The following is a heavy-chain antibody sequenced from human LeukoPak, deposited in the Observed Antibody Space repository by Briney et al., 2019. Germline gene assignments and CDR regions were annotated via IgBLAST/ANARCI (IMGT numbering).Heavy chain of an antibody. CDR2: INPFNGNT. CDR1: GYTFTSYG. V-gene: IGHV1-18*01. J-gene: IGHJ3*01. Sequence: ASVKISCKASGYTFTSYGISWVRRAPGQGLEWMGWINPFNGNTNEAERFQGRVIMTTDTSTRTAYMELRSLRYDDTAVYYCARDYTSAEWLGFAFDVWGQGTLLSVSS. CDR3: ARDYTSAEWLGFAFDV. D-gene: IGHD6-19*01.